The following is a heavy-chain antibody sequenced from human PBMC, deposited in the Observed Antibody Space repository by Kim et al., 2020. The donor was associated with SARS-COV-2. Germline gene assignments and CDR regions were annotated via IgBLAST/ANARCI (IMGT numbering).Heavy chain of an antibody. J-gene: IGHJ3*02. CDR3: AMRVGDYDFWSGYSDAFDI. Sequence: SETLSLTCTVSGGSISSYYWSWIRQPPGKGLEWIGYIYYSGSTNYNPSLKSRVTISVDTSKNQFSLKLSSVTAADTAVYYCAMRVGDYDFWSGYSDAFDIWGQGTMVTVSS. CDR2: IYYSGST. V-gene: IGHV4-59*01. D-gene: IGHD3-3*01. CDR1: GGSISSYY.